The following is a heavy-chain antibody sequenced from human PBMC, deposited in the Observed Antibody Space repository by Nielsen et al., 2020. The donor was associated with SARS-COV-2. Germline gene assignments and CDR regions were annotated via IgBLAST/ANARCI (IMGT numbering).Heavy chain of an antibody. CDR2: ISSSSSYT. CDR1: GFTFSDYY. J-gene: IGHJ3*02. V-gene: IGHV3-11*05. D-gene: IGHD5-12*01. CDR3: AREGATEAFDI. Sequence: GESLKISCAASGFTFSDYYMSWIRQAPGKGLEWVSYISSSSSYTNYADSVKGRFTISRDNAMNSLYLQMNSLRAEDTAVYYCAREGATEAFDIWDQGTMVTVSS.